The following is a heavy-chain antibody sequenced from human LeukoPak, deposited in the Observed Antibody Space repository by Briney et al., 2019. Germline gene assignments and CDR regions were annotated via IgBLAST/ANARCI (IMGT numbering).Heavy chain of an antibody. V-gene: IGHV3-74*01. Sequence: GGSLRLSCAASGFTFSSYWMHWVRQAPGKGLVWVSRIYSDGSSTNYADSVKGRFTISRDNSKNTLYLQMNSLRAEDTAVYYCAKDLFRYYSSSQKTFDYWGQGTLVTVSS. CDR1: GFTFSSYW. D-gene: IGHD6-13*01. CDR2: IYSDGSST. J-gene: IGHJ4*02. CDR3: AKDLFRYYSSSQKTFDY.